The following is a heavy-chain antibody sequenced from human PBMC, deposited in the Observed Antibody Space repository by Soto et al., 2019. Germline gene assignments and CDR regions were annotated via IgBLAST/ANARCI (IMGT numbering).Heavy chain of an antibody. CDR1: GFTFSTYG. CDR3: ANDMQSYGDYDYYCYGMDV. CDR2: ISYDGTNK. D-gene: IGHD4-17*01. J-gene: IGHJ6*02. Sequence: QVQLVESGGGEVQPGRSLTISCAASGFTFSTYGMHWVRQTPGKGLEWVAVISYDGTNKFYSDSVKGRFTISRDTFKNTLTLQMNSLRDDDTAVYSCANDMQSYGDYDYYCYGMDVWGLGTRVTVSS. V-gene: IGHV3-30*18.